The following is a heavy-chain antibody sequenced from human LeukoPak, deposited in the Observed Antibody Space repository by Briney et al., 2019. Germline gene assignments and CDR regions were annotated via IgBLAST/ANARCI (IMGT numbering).Heavy chain of an antibody. Sequence: KSSQTLSLTCTVSGGSISSGSYYWSWIRQPAGKGLEWIGRIYTSGSTSYNPSLKSRVTISVDTSKNQFSLKLSSVTAADTAVYYCARSSWYDIIDYWGQGTLVTVSS. CDR1: GGSISSGSYY. J-gene: IGHJ4*02. V-gene: IGHV4-61*02. D-gene: IGHD6-13*01. CDR2: IYTSGST. CDR3: ARSSWYDIIDY.